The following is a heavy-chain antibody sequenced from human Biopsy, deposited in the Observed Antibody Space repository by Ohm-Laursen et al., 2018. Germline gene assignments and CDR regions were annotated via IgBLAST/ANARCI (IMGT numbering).Heavy chain of an antibody. V-gene: IGHV3-30*18. J-gene: IGHJ6*02. CDR2: ILEDGTNK. CDR1: GVPFRRLC. D-gene: IGHD3-10*01. CDR3: AKDRGVARTYYYYPYGMDV. Sequence: SPGLSWAAPGVPFRRLCMPWGRPGPGKGVGGGGRILEDGTNKYYEDSVKGRFTVSRDNSKNTLYLQMNSLRAEDTAVFYCAKDRGVARTYYYYPYGMDVWGQGTTVTVSS.